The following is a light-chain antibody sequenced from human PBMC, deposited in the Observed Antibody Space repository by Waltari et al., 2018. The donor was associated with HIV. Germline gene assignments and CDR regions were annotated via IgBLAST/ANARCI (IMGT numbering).Light chain of an antibody. CDR1: KIGRKS. CDR3: QVWDINTDHVL. CDR2: DDS. Sequence: SYVLTQPPSVSVAPGQTARITCGGNKIGRKSVHWYQQKPGQAPVLGVLDDSDRPSGIPGRLSGSNSGNTATLTISGVEAGDEADYYCQVWDINTDHVLFGGGTKLTVL. J-gene: IGLJ2*01. V-gene: IGLV3-21*02.